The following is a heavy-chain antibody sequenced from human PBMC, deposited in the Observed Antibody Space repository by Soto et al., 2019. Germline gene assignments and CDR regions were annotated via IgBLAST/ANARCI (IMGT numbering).Heavy chain of an antibody. J-gene: IGHJ6*02. CDR2: IDWDGGNT. Sequence: GGSLRLSCAASAFTFDDYTMQWVRQAPGKGLEWVSLIDWDGGNTYYADSVKGRFTISRDNNKNSLYLQMNSLRTEDTALYYCAKERNIATYSYGLDVWGQGTTVTVSS. CDR1: AFTFDDYT. CDR3: AKERNIATYSYGLDV. D-gene: IGHD1-1*01. V-gene: IGHV3-43*01.